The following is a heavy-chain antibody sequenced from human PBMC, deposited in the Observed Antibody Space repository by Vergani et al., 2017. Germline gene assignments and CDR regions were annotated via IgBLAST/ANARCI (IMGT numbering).Heavy chain of an antibody. CDR2: IYSGDET. CDR1: GSTVSGNY. Sequence: VQLVESGGGLVKPGGSLRLSCAASGSTVSGNYMTWVRQAPGKGLEWVSHIYSGDETYYADSVKGRVTISRNTYKNTLHLQINNLRVEDTAVDYCARGNYYGSGTYVDPWGQGTLVTVSS. J-gene: IGHJ5*02. D-gene: IGHD3-10*01. V-gene: IGHV3-66*02. CDR3: ARGNYYGSGTYVDP.